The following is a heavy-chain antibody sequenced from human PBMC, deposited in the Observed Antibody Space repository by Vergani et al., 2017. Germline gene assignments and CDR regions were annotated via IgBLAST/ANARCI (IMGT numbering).Heavy chain of an antibody. CDR3: ARDRRRVAVAGTDYYYGMDV. Sequence: QVQLVESGGGLVKPGGSLRLSCAASGFTFSDYYMSWIRQAPGKGLEWVSYISSSSSYTNYADSVKGRFTISRDNAKNSLYLQRNSLRAEDTAVYYCARDRRRVAVAGTDYYYGMDVWGQGTTVTVSS. J-gene: IGHJ6*02. CDR1: GFTFSDYY. V-gene: IGHV3-11*05. D-gene: IGHD2-21*02. CDR2: ISSSSSYT.